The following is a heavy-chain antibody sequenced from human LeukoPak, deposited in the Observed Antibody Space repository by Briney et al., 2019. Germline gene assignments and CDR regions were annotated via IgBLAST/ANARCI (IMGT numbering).Heavy chain of an antibody. CDR2: IYYSGST. CDR1: GGSISSSSYY. D-gene: IGHD3-3*01. Sequence: SETLSLTCTVSGGSISSSSYYWGWIRQPPGKGLEWIGSIYYSGSTYYNPSLKSRVTISVDTSKNQFSLKLSSVTAADTAVYYCARLSDFWSGYPGYWGQGTLVTVPS. V-gene: IGHV4-39*01. J-gene: IGHJ4*02. CDR3: ARLSDFWSGYPGY.